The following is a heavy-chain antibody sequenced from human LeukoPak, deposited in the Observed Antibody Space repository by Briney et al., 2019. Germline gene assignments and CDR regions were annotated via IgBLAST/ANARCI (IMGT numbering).Heavy chain of an antibody. D-gene: IGHD6-13*01. CDR3: ARDFLAAGDY. J-gene: IGHJ4*02. CDR2: ISSGGTKI. V-gene: IGHV3-21*01. Sequence: GGSLRLSCEASGFIFSSYSINWVRQAPGKGLEWVSSISSGGTKIYYADSAKGRFTISRDDVKKSVYLQMNSLRVEDTAVYYCARDFLAAGDYWGQGTQVTVSS. CDR1: GFIFSSYS.